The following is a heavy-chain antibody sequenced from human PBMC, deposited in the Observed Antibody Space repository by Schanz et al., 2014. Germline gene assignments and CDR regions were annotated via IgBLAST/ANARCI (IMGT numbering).Heavy chain of an antibody. D-gene: IGHD7-27*01. CDR2: IKKDGSEN. J-gene: IGHJ4*02. CDR3: AKYGGELGVSFEY. Sequence: EVRLLESGGGLVQPGGSLRLSCVGSGFTFGSYAMNWVRQAPGKGLEWVANIKKDGSENYYADSVKGRFIISRDNAKNSLYLQMNSLRPEDTAVYYCAKYGGELGVSFEYWGQGTLVTVSS. CDR1: GFTFGSYA. V-gene: IGHV3-7*01.